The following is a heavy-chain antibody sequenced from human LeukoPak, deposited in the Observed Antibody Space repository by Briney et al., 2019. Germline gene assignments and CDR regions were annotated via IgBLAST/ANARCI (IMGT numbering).Heavy chain of an antibody. J-gene: IGHJ4*02. Sequence: HPGGSLRLSCAASGFTLSSYWMSWVRQAPGKGLEWVANIKQDGSEKCYVDSVKGRFTISRDNAKNSLYLQMNSLRAEDTAVYHCASCCGFDYWGQGTLVTVSS. V-gene: IGHV3-7*01. CDR1: GFTLSSYW. CDR2: IKQDGSEK. D-gene: IGHD2-21*01. CDR3: ASCCGFDY.